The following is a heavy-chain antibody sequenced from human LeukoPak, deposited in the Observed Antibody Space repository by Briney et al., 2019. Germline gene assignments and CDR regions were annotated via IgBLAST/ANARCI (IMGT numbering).Heavy chain of an antibody. D-gene: IGHD7-27*01. Sequence: GESLKTSCKGSGYSFTSYWIGWVRQVPGKGLEWMGVIYPSDSHTRYSPSFQGQITISADKSISTASLQWSSLKASDTAMYYCATYRALTGESYYFDYWGQGTLVTVSS. V-gene: IGHV5-51*01. CDR3: ATYRALTGESYYFDY. CDR1: GYSFTSYW. CDR2: IYPSDSHT. J-gene: IGHJ4*02.